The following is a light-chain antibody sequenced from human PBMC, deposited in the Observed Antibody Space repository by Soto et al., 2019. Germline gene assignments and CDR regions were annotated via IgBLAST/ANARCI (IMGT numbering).Light chain of an antibody. J-gene: IGKJ1*01. CDR3: QHYNSYSEA. CDR2: GAS. CDR1: QSVTSNY. Sequence: EFVLTQSPATLSLSPGERATLSCRASQSVTSNYLAWYQKKPGQAPRLLIYGASRRATGIPDRFSDSGSGTDFTLTISSLQPDDFATYYCQHYNSYSEAFGQGTKVDIK. V-gene: IGKV3-20*01.